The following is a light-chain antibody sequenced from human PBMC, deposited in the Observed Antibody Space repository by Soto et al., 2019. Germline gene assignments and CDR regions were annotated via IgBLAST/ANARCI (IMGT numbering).Light chain of an antibody. V-gene: IGKV3-20*01. Sequence: EIVLTQSPGTLSLSPGERATLSCRASQSVSTNYLAWYQQKPGQAPRLLIYGASGRATGIADRFSGSGSGTDFTFTISGLEPEDFAVYYCQQYGRSPWTFGQGTKVEIK. J-gene: IGKJ1*01. CDR1: QSVSTNY. CDR2: GAS. CDR3: QQYGRSPWT.